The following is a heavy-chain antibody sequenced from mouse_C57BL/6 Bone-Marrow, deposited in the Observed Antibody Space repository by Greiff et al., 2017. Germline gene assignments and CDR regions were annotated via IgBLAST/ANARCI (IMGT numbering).Heavy chain of an antibody. V-gene: IGHV14-4*01. D-gene: IGHD2-14*01. Sequence: VQLQQSGAELVRPGASVKLSCTASGFNIKDDYMHWVKQRPEQGLEWIGWIDPANGDTEYDTKFQGKATITVDTSSNTAYLQLSSLTSEDTAVCYCTTELYYRKRYSAMDYWGQGTSVTASS. CDR3: TTELYYRKRYSAMDY. CDR2: IDPANGDT. CDR1: GFNIKDDY. J-gene: IGHJ4*01.